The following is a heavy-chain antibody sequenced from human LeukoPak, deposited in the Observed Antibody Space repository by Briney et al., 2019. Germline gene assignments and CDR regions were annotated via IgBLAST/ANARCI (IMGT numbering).Heavy chain of an antibody. D-gene: IGHD3-3*01. CDR3: ASPTIFGVVSVDYYYGMDV. CDR1: GYTFTSYA. V-gene: IGHV1-3*01. Sequence: ASVKVSCKASGYTFTSYAIHWVRQAPGQRLEWMGWINAGNGNTKYSQKFQGRVTITADESTSTAYMELSSLRSEDTAVYYCASPTIFGVVSVDYYYGMDVWGQGTTVTVSS. CDR2: INAGNGNT. J-gene: IGHJ6*02.